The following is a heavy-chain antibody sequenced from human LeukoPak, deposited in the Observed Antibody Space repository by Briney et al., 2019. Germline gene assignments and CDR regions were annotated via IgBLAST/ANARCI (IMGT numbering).Heavy chain of an antibody. D-gene: IGHD3-22*01. CDR1: GITLSNYG. CDR3: AKRGVVIRVILVGFHKEAYYFDS. V-gene: IGHV3-23*01. J-gene: IGHJ4*02. Sequence: GGSLRLSCAVSGITLSNYGMSWVRQAPGKGLEWVAGISGSGGTTNYADSVRGRFTISRDNPKNTLFLHMNSLRAEGTAVYFCAKRGVVIRVILVGFHKEAYYFDSWGQGALVTVSS. CDR2: ISGSGGTT.